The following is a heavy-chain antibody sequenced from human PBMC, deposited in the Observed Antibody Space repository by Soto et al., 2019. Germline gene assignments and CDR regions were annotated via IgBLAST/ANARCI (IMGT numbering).Heavy chain of an antibody. V-gene: IGHV4-4*07. CDR2: IYTSGDT. Sequence: SETLSLTCTVSGGSISDYYWSWIRQPAGKGLEWIGRIYTSGDTDYNPSLESRVTISIDTSKNQFSLKVTSVTAADTAVYYCARERREKIHDGYDIDYWGQGTLVTSPQ. CDR1: GGSISDYY. J-gene: IGHJ4*02. D-gene: IGHD5-12*01. CDR3: ARERREKIHDGYDIDY.